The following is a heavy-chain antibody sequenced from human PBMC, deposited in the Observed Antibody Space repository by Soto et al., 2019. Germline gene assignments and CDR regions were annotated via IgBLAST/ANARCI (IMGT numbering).Heavy chain of an antibody. J-gene: IGHJ4*02. Sequence: QVQLVQSGAEVKKPGASVKLSCKASGYTFTSYAMHWVRQAPGQRLEWMGWINAGNVNTKYSQKFQGRVTITRDTSASTAYMELSSLRSEDTAVYYCARDVRLYSGYGAALTYWGQGTMVTVSS. V-gene: IGHV1-3*01. D-gene: IGHD5-12*01. CDR1: GYTFTSYA. CDR3: ARDVRLYSGYGAALTY. CDR2: INAGNVNT.